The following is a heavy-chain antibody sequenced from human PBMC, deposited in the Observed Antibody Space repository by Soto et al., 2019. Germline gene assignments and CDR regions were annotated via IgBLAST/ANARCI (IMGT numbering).Heavy chain of an antibody. CDR3: SRESDDLRSLLAY. V-gene: IGHV3-21*06. J-gene: IGHJ1*01. CDR1: GVTFTRYS. CDR2: ISSTTNYI. Sequence: GRSLGLSCAASGVTFTRYSMKWVRQVPGKGLEWVSSISSTTNYIYYGDSMKGRFTISRDNAKNSLYLEMNSLRAEDTAVYYCSRESDDLRSLLAYCAQGSPVTV. D-gene: IGHD1-1*01.